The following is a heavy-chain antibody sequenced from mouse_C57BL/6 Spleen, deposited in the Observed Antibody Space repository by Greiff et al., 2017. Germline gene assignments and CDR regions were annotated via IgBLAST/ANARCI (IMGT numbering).Heavy chain of an antibody. CDR1: CFNIKNTY. CDR2: IDPANGNT. CDR3: ARTYYYGSNPFDY. V-gene: IGHV14-3*01. Sequence: VQLQQSVAELVRPGASVKLSCTASCFNIKNTYMHWVKQRPEQGLEWIGRIDPANGNTKYAPKFQGKATITADTSSNTAYLQLSSLTSEDTAIYFCARTYYYGSNPFDYWGQGTTLTVSS. D-gene: IGHD1-1*01. J-gene: IGHJ2*01.